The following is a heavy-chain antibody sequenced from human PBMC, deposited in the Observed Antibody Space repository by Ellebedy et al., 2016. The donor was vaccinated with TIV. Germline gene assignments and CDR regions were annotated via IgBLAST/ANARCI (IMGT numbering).Heavy chain of an antibody. CDR1: GFNFNSYW. Sequence: KVSCKGSGFNFNSYWIVWMRQMPGKGLEWMGIIYPIDSEIRYSPSFQGQVTISADKSISTAYLQWTSLKASDTAMYYCARLPMINGYYAPSGYHYGMDVWGQGTTVTVSS. CDR3: ARLPMINGYYAPSGYHYGMDV. CDR2: IYPIDSEI. V-gene: IGHV5-51*01. D-gene: IGHD3-3*01. J-gene: IGHJ6*02.